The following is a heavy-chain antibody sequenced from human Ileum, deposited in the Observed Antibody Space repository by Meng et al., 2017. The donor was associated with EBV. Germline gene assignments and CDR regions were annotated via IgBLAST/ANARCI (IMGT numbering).Heavy chain of an antibody. J-gene: IGHJ4*02. CDR3: ARVGQWLPIDY. CDR1: GGSISSSNW. V-gene: IGHV4-4*03. D-gene: IGHD6-19*01. CDR2: IYHSGST. Sequence: QVQWRAAGPGLVKPPGTPSPTCAVSGGSISSSNWWSWVRQPPGKGLEWIGEIYHSGSTNYNPSLKSRVTISVDKSKNQFSLNLSSVTAADTAVYYCARVGQWLPIDYWGQGTLVTVSS.